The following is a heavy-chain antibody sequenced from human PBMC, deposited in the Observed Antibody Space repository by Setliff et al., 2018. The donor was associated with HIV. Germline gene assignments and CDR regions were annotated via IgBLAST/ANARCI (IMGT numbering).Heavy chain of an antibody. CDR3: ARRIDNSGSFPDKNWFDT. J-gene: IGHJ5*02. Sequence: PSETLSLTCTVSGGSISSCYWSWIRQPPGKGLEWIGYIYTSGSTNYNPSLKSRVTISVDTSKNQFSLKLTSVTAADTAVYYCARRIDNSGSFPDKNWFDTWGQGSLVTVSS. V-gene: IGHV4-4*09. CDR2: IYTSGST. D-gene: IGHD3-10*01. CDR1: GGSISSCY.